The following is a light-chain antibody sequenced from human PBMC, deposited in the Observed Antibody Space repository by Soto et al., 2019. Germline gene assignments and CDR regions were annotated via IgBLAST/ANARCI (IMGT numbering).Light chain of an antibody. CDR3: SSHGGGTIIL. Sequence: QSVLTQPPSASGSPGQSVTISCTGTSRDVGAYDSVSWYQQHPGKAPKLMVYEVSKRPSGVPDRFSGSKSGNTASLTVSGLQADDEADYYCSSHGGGTIILFGGGTKLTVL. V-gene: IGLV2-8*01. J-gene: IGLJ2*01. CDR2: EVS. CDR1: SRDVGAYDS.